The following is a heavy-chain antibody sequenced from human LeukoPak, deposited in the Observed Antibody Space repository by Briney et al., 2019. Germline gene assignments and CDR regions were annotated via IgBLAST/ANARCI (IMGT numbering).Heavy chain of an antibody. J-gene: IGHJ3*02. CDR1: GYIFTGYY. Sequence: GASVKVSCKASGYIFTGYYMHWVRQAPGQGLEWMGWINPNSGGTNYAQKFQGRVTMTRDTSISTAYMELSRLRSDDTAVYYCARDLIRYFDWLLSDAFDIWGQGTMVTVSS. CDR2: INPNSGGT. D-gene: IGHD3-9*01. CDR3: ARDLIRYFDWLLSDAFDI. V-gene: IGHV1-2*02.